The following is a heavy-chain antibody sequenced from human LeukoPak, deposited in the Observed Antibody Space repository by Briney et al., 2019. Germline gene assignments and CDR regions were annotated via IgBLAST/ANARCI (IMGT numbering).Heavy chain of an antibody. CDR2: IKQDGSEK. V-gene: IGHV3-7*04. CDR3: ARRNIAAAALDY. CDR1: GFTFSTYW. Sequence: GGSLRLSCAVSGFTFSTYWMSWVRHAPGKGLEWVANIKQDGSEKYYGDSVKGRFTISRDNAKNSLYLQMNSLRAEDTAVYYCARRNIAAAALDYWGQGTLVTVSS. D-gene: IGHD6-13*01. J-gene: IGHJ4*02.